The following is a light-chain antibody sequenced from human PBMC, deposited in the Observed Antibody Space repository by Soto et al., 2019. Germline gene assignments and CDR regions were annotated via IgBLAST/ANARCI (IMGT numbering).Light chain of an antibody. J-gene: IGKJ3*01. Sequence: DIQMTQSPSSVSASVGDRVTISCRASQGINTWLAWYQQKPGKAPRLLIAAAVNLQPGVPSRFSGSGSATDFSLTIIGLQPEDFATYYCQQYHNYPNTFGPGTKVDIK. V-gene: IGKV1-12*01. CDR1: QGINTW. CDR3: QQYHNYPNT. CDR2: AAV.